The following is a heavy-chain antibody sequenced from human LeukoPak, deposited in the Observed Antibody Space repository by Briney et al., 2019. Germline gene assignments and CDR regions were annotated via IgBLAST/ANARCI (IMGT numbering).Heavy chain of an antibody. CDR3: ARVQWYEGGDLGFDY. V-gene: IGHV3-21*01. Sequence: GGSLRLSCAASGFTFSSYSMNWVRQAPGKGLEWVSSISSSSSYIYYADSVKGRFTISRDNAKNSLYLQMNSLRAEDTAVYYGARVQWYEGGDLGFDYWGQGTLVTVSS. D-gene: IGHD2-15*01. J-gene: IGHJ4*02. CDR1: GFTFSSYS. CDR2: ISSSSSYI.